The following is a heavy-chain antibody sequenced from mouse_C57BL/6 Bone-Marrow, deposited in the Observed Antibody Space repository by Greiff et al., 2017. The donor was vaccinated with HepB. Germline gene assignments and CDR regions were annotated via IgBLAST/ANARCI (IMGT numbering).Heavy chain of an antibody. V-gene: IGHV5-12*01. Sequence: EVKVEESGGGLVQPGGSLKLSCAASGFTFSDYYMYWVRQTPEKRLEWVAYISNGGGSTYYPDTVKGRFTISRDNAKNTLYLQMSRLKSEDTAMYYCARSYMFAYWGQGTLVTVSA. D-gene: IGHD1-3*01. CDR1: GFTFSDYY. CDR2: ISNGGGST. CDR3: ARSYMFAY. J-gene: IGHJ3*01.